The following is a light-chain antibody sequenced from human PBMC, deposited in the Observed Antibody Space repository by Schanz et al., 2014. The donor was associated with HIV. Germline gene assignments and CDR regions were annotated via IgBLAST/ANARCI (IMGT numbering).Light chain of an antibody. V-gene: IGLV1-40*01. Sequence: QSVLAQPPSVSGAPGQRVAISCTGSSTNIGEDYDVHWYRLIPGATPELVLFDTTNRPSGVPDRFSGSKSGFSASLVITDLQAEDEGDYYCQSYDSSLSAVVFGGGTKLTVL. CDR3: QSYDSSLSAVV. J-gene: IGLJ2*01. CDR1: STNIGEDYD. CDR2: DTT.